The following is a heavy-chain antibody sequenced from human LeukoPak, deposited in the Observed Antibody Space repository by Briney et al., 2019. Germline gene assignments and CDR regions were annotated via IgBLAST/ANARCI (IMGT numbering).Heavy chain of an antibody. CDR2: ISWNSGSI. CDR3: AKVYGGYSYGLDY. V-gene: IGHV3-9*01. J-gene: IGHJ4*02. Sequence: GGSLRLSCAASGFTFDDYAMHWVRQAPGKGLEWVSGISWNSGSIGCADSVKGRFTISRDNAKNSLYLQMNSLRAEDTALYYCAKVYGGYSYGLDYWGQGTLVTVSS. CDR1: GFTFDDYA. D-gene: IGHD5-18*01.